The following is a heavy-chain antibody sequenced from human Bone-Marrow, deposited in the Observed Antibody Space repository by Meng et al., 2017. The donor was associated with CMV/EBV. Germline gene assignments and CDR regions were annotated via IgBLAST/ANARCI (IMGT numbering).Heavy chain of an antibody. CDR1: GFTFSSYW. CDR2: ISSNGGST. J-gene: IGHJ6*02. D-gene: IGHD6-19*01. V-gene: IGHV3-64*02. Sequence: GESLKISCAASGFTFSSYWMHWVRQAPGKGLEYVSAISSNGGSTYYADSVKGRFTISRDNSKNTLYLQMGSLRAEDMAVYYCARALAVAGNYYYYGMDVWGQGTTVTVSS. CDR3: ARALAVAGNYYYYGMDV.